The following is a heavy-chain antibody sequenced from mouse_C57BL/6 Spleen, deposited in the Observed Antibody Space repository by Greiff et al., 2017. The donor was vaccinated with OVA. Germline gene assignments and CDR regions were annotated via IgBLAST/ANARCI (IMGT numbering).Heavy chain of an antibody. V-gene: IGHV1-82*01. CDR3: AREESSGYFFAY. Sequence: QVQLQQSGPELVKPGASVKISCTASGYAFSSSWMNWVKQRPGKGLEWIGRIYPGDGDTNYNGKFKGKATMTADKSSSTAYMQLSSLTSEDSAVYFGAREESSGYFFAYWGQGTLVTVSA. CDR2: IYPGDGDT. CDR1: GYAFSSSW. J-gene: IGHJ3*01. D-gene: IGHD3-2*01.